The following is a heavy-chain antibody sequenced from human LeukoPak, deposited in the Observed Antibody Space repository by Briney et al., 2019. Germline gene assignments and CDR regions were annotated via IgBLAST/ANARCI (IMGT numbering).Heavy chain of an antibody. CDR1: GGSIRGYF. CDR3: ARGRFLESDY. D-gene: IGHD3-3*01. Sequence: SETLSLTCTVSGGSIRGYFWNWIRQPPGKGLEWIGYIYYSGSTNYNPSLKSRVTISVDTSKNQFSLKLSSVTAADTAVYYCARGRFLESDYWGQGTLVTVSS. J-gene: IGHJ4*02. V-gene: IGHV4-59*01. CDR2: IYYSGST.